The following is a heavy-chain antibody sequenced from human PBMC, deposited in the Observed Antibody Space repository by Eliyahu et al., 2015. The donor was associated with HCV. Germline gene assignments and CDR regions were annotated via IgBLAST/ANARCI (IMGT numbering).Heavy chain of an antibody. V-gene: IGHV4-31*03. CDR3: ARVRYYGSGSYSFDY. Sequence: QVQLQESGPGLVKPSQTLSLTCTVSGGSISSGCYYWSWIRQHPGKGLEWIGYIYYSGSTYYNPSLKSRVTISVDTSKNQFSLKLSSVTAADTAVYYCARVRYYGSGSYSFDYWGQGTLVTVSS. CDR1: GGSISSGCYY. D-gene: IGHD3-10*01. CDR2: IYYSGST. J-gene: IGHJ4*02.